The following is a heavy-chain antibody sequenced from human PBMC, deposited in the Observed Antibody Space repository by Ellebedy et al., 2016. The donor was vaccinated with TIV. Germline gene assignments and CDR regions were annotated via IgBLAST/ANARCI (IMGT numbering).Heavy chain of an antibody. CDR3: ARVRRWLQLGEVVY. D-gene: IGHD5-24*01. J-gene: IGHJ4*02. CDR2: INPNSGGT. V-gene: IGHV1-2*02. Sequence: AASVKVSCKASGYTFTGYYMHWVRQAPGQELEWMGWINPNSGGTNYAQKFQGRVTMTRDTSISTAYMELSRLRSDDTAVYYCARVRRWLQLGEVVYWGQGTLVTVSS. CDR1: GYTFTGYY.